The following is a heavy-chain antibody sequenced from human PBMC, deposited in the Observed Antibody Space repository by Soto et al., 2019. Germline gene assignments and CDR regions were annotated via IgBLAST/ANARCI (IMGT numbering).Heavy chain of an antibody. V-gene: IGHV1-69*01. CDR3: ARDPLAAAGTYYGY. CDR1: GGTFSSYA. D-gene: IGHD6-13*01. J-gene: IGHJ4*02. Sequence: QVQLVQSGAEVKKPGSSVKVSCKASGGTFSSYAISWVRQAPGQGLEWMGGIIPIFGTANYAQKFQGRVTITADESTSTDYMELSSLRSEDTAVYYCARDPLAAAGTYYGYWGQGTLVTVSS. CDR2: IIPIFGTA.